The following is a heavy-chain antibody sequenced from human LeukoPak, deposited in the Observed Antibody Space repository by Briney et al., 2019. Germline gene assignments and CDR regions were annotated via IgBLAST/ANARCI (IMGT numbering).Heavy chain of an antibody. J-gene: IGHJ4*02. CDR2: ISPSGGST. V-gene: IGHV1-46*01. CDR3: ARQNGSGNRSLGY. CDR1: GYTFTSNY. D-gene: IGHD3-10*01. Sequence: ASVKVSCKAFGYTFTSNYMHWVRQAPGQGPEWMGVISPSGGSTTYAQKFQGRVTLTRDMSTSTDYLELSSLRSEDTAVYYCARQNGSGNRSLGYWGQGTLVTVSS.